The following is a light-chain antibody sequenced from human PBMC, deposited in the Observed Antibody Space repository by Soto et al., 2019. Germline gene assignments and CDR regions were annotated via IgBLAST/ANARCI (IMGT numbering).Light chain of an antibody. J-gene: IGKJ4*01. CDR1: QDIGTY. CDR3: QQYNHYSGLT. CDR2: DAS. V-gene: IGKV1-8*01. Sequence: AIQMAQSPSAFASSTGDRMSITCRSTQDIGTYLAWYQQIPGKAPKLLIYDASDLETGVPSRFSGSGSGTDFTFTISSLQPDDFATYYCQQYNHYSGLTFGGGTKVDNK.